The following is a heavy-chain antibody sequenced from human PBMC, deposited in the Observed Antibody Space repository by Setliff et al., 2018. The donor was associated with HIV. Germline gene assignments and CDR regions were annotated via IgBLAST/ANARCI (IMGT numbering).Heavy chain of an antibody. CDR2: IHYTGNT. V-gene: IGHV4-39*01. CDR1: GGSITSTTYY. D-gene: IGHD2-2*01. Sequence: SETLSLTCTVSGGSITSTTYYWGWIRQPPGKGLEWIGTIHYTGNTYHNPSLKSRVTISVEASKNQISLKLTAVTAADSAVYYCARGDVVVPAAIVVDWFDPWGQGTLVTVSS. CDR3: ARGDVVVPAAIVVDWFDP. J-gene: IGHJ5*02.